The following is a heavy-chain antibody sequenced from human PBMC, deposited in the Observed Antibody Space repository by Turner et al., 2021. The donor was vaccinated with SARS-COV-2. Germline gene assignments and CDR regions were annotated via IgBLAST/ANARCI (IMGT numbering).Heavy chain of an antibody. D-gene: IGHD3-22*01. CDR2: IWYDGSNK. CDR1: GFTFRSYA. CDR3: ARDGSGYYDSSGYFDH. V-gene: IGHV3-33*08. J-gene: IGHJ4*02. Sequence: QVQLVESGGDVVQPGRSLRLSCAASGFTFRSYAMNWVRQDPGKGLEWGAVIWYDGSNKYYADSVKGRFTISRDNSKNTLYLQMNSLRAEDTAVYYCARDGSGYYDSSGYFDHWGQGTLVTVSS.